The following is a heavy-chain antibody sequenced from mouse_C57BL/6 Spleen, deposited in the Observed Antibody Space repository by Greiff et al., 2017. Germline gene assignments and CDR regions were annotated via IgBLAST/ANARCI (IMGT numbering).Heavy chain of an antibody. D-gene: IGHD2-4*01. Sequence: VQLQQSGAELARPGASVKLSCKASGYTFTSYGISWVKQRTGQGLEWIGEIYPRSGNTYYNEKFKGKATLTADKASSTAYMELRSLTSEDSAVYFCARRDYDYDVAWFAYWGQGTLVTVSA. J-gene: IGHJ3*01. CDR2: IYPRSGNT. CDR3: ARRDYDYDVAWFAY. V-gene: IGHV1-81*01. CDR1: GYTFTSYG.